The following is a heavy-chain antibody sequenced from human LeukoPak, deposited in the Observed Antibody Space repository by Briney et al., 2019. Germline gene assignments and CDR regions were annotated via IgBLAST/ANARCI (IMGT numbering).Heavy chain of an antibody. Sequence: GGSLRLSCAASGFTFSSYEMNWVRQAPGKGLEWVSYISSSGSTIYYADSVKGRFTISRDNAKNSLYLQMNSLRAEDTAVYYCARSGPKAHYDILTGYYPQPRPFDYWGQGTLVTVSS. D-gene: IGHD3-9*01. V-gene: IGHV3-48*03. J-gene: IGHJ4*02. CDR2: ISSSGSTI. CDR1: GFTFSSYE. CDR3: ARSGPKAHYDILTGYYPQPRPFDY.